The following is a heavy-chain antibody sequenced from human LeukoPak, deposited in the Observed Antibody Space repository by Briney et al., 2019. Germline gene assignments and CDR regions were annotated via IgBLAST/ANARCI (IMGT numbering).Heavy chain of an antibody. CDR3: ARQICGGNGCNFDY. CDR2: INTDGSST. D-gene: IGHD4-23*01. CDR1: GFTFSSYW. J-gene: IGHJ4*02. Sequence: GGSLRLSCAASGFTFSSYWMYWVRQDPGKGLVWVSRINTDGSSTNYADSVKGRFTISREDAKNSLFLQMNYLTAGDSAVYYCARQICGGNGCNFDYWGQGTLVTVSS. V-gene: IGHV3-74*01.